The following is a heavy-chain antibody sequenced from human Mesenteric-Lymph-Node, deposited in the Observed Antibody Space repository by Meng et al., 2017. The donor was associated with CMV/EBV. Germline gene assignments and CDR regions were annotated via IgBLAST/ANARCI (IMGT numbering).Heavy chain of an antibody. CDR3: ARGLGGSYYGPFDY. Sequence: SGGSRRSCGSYWSWFLQHAGKGLEWIGYIYYSGSTYYNPALKSRVTMSIDTSKNQFSLKLSSVTAADTAVYYCARGLGGSYYGPFDYWGQGTLVTVSS. CDR2: IYYSGST. CDR1: GGSRRSCGSY. D-gene: IGHD1-26*01. V-gene: IGHV4-31*02. J-gene: IGHJ4*02.